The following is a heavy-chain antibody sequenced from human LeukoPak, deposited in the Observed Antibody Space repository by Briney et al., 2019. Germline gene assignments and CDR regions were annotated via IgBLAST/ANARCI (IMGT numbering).Heavy chain of an antibody. V-gene: IGHV3-30*02. CDR3: ASTRSYCSSTSCCSYMDV. D-gene: IGHD2-2*01. CDR2: IRYDGSNK. CDR1: GFTFSNYG. J-gene: IGHJ6*03. Sequence: GGSLRLSCAASGFTFSNYGMSWVRQAPGKGLEWVAFIRYDGSNKYYADSVKGRFTISRDNSKNTLYLQMNSLRAEDTAVYYCASTRSYCSSTSCCSYMDVWGKGTTVTISS.